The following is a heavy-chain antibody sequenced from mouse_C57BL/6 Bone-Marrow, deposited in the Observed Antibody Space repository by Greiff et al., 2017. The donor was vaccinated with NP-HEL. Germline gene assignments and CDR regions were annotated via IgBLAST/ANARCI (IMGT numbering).Heavy chain of an antibody. D-gene: IGHD2-3*01. V-gene: IGHV1-69*01. Sequence: QVQLQQPGAELVMPGASVKLSCKASGYTFTSYWMHWVKQRPGQGLEWIGEIDPSDSYTNYNQKFKGKSTLTVDKSSSTAYMQLSSLTSEDSAVYYCARRGMDGYYVLFYYFDYWGQGTTLTVSS. CDR2: IDPSDSYT. CDR1: GYTFTSYW. J-gene: IGHJ2*01. CDR3: ARRGMDGYYVLFYYFDY.